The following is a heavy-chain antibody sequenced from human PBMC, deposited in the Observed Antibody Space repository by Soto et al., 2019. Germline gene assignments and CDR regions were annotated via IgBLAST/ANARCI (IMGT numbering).Heavy chain of an antibody. D-gene: IGHD6-19*01. V-gene: IGHV4-34*01. J-gene: IGHJ6*02. CDR1: GGSFSGYY. CDR2: INHSGST. Sequence: PSETLSLTCAVYGGSFSGYYWSWIRQPPGKGLEWIGEINHSGSTNYNPSLKSRVTISVDTSKNQFSLKLSSVTAADTAVYYCARGGVAVAGSAYYGMDVWGQGTTVTVS. CDR3: ARGGVAVAGSAYYGMDV.